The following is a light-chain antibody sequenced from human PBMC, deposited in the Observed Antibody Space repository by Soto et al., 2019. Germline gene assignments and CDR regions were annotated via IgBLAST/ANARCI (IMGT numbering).Light chain of an antibody. J-gene: IGKJ1*01. Sequence: QLTRSPSTLSASVGDRVTITCRASQSISSWLAWYQQKPGKAPKLLIYKASSLESGVPSRFSGSGSGTEFTLTISSLQPDDFATYYCQQYNSYSTFGQGTKVDIK. CDR3: QQYNSYST. CDR2: KAS. V-gene: IGKV1-5*03. CDR1: QSISSW.